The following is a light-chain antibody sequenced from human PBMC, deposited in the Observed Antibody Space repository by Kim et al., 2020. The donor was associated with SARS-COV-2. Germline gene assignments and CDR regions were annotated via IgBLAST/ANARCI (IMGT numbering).Light chain of an antibody. CDR1: QSVSTS. CDR2: SAS. V-gene: IGKV1-39*01. J-gene: IGKJ4*01. CDR3: QETYTSTLS. Sequence: ASMGGSVTISCRASQSVSTSLNWYQQIAGQAPKLLIYSASNLQKEVPSRFRGSGSGTNFTLTISNLQPEDFATYYCQETYTSTLSFGGGTKVDIK.